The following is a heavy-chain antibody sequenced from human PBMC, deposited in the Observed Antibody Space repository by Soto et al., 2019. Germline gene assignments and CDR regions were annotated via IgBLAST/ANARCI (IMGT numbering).Heavy chain of an antibody. D-gene: IGHD6-19*01. CDR3: ARAREDSSGWFDY. CDR2: INPKSGGT. V-gene: IGHV1-2*02. J-gene: IGHJ4*02. CDR1: GYIFSDNY. Sequence: ASVKVSCKASGYIFSDNYIHWVRQAPGQGLEWMAWINPKSGGTNYARNFQGRVTLTRDTSISTAYMDLSRLTSDDTAVYYCARAREDSSGWFDYWGQ.